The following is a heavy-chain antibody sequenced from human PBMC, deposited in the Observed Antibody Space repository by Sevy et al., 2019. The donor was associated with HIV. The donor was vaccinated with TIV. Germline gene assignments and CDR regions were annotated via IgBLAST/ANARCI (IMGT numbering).Heavy chain of an antibody. CDR2: IKSKTDGGTT. Sequence: GGSLRLSCAASGFTFSNAWMSWVRQAPGKGLEWVGRIKSKTDGGTTDYAAPVKGRLTISRDDSKNTLYLQMNSLKTADTAVYYCTTDAAFTRVRVVVNDAFDIWGQGTMVTVSS. CDR3: TTDAAFTRVRVVVNDAFDI. V-gene: IGHV3-15*01. D-gene: IGHD3-22*01. CDR1: GFTFSNAW. J-gene: IGHJ3*02.